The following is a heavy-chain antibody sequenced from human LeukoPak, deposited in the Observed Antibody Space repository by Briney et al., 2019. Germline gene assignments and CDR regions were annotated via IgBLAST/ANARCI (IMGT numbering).Heavy chain of an antibody. CDR2: IWYDGSNK. Sequence: GGSLRLSCSASGFTFSSYGMHWVRQAPGKGLEWVAVIWYDGSNKYYADSVKGRFTISRDNSKNTLYLQMNSLRAEDTAVYYCAREGNWNYPHDAFDIWGQGTMVTVSS. CDR3: AREGNWNYPHDAFDI. D-gene: IGHD1-7*01. J-gene: IGHJ3*02. V-gene: IGHV3-33*01. CDR1: GFTFSSYG.